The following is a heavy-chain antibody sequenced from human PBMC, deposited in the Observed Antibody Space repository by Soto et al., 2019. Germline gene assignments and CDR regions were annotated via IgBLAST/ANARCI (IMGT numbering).Heavy chain of an antibody. D-gene: IGHD6-13*01. J-gene: IGHJ6*02. CDR1: GFTFSSYA. Sequence: GGSLRLSCAASGFTFSSYAMHWVRQAPGKGLEWVAVISYDGSNKYYADSVKGRFTISRDNSKNTLYLQMNSLRAEDTAVYYCARDGRYSSSWYYYGMDVWGQGTTVTVSS. CDR3: ARDGRYSSSWYYYGMDV. V-gene: IGHV3-30-3*01. CDR2: ISYDGSNK.